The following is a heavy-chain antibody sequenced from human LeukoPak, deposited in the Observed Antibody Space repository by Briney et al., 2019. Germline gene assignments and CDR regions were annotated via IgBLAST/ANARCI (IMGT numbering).Heavy chain of an antibody. CDR2: ISAYYGNT. CDR1: GYTFTSYG. V-gene: IGHV1-18*01. J-gene: IGHJ3*02. D-gene: IGHD2-8*01. Sequence: ASVKVSCKASGYTFTSYGISWVRQAPGQGLEWMGWISAYYGNTNYAQKLQDRVTMTTDTSTSTAYMELRSLRSDDTAVYYCASLRCTNGVCYTRGAFDIWGQGTMVTVSS. CDR3: ASLRCTNGVCYTRGAFDI.